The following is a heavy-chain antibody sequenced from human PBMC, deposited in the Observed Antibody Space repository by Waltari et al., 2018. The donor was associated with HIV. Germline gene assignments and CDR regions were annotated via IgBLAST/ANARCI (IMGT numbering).Heavy chain of an antibody. CDR3: ARHVGGTLVPRYFDL. J-gene: IGHJ2*01. CDR1: GGSITSRSYY. V-gene: IGHV4-39*01. CDR2: ISYSGNT. Sequence: QLQLQESGPGLVKPSETLSLMCSVPGGSITSRSYYWGWVRQPPGEGLEWFGSISYSGNTYYNPSLKSRVTISTDTSKNQFSLKLTSVTGTDTAVYYCARHVGGTLVPRYFDLWGRGTLVSVSS. D-gene: IGHD3-16*01.